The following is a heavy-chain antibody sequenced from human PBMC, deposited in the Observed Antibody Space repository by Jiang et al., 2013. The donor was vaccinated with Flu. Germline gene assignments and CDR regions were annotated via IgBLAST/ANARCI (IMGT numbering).Heavy chain of an antibody. CDR1: GYIFTTYF. CDR3: ARGFGSGSSTYYFDY. J-gene: IGHJ4*02. Sequence: SGAEVKKPGASVKVSCKASGYIFTTYFVHWVRQAPGQGLEWMGTIDSSAGGTMYAQKFHGRVSMTRDTSTSTVYMELSSLRSEDTAVYYCARGFGSGSSTYYFDYWGQGTQVTVSS. D-gene: IGHD3-10*01. V-gene: IGHV1-46*01. CDR2: IDSSAGGT.